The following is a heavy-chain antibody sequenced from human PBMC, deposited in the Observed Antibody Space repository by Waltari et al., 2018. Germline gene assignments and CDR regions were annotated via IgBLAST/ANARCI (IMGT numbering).Heavy chain of an antibody. D-gene: IGHD5-18*01. CDR1: GGSFSGYY. Sequence: QVQLQQWGAGLLKPSETLSLTCAVYGGSFSGYYWSWIRQPPGKGLEWIGEINHSGSTNYNPSLKSRVTISVDTSKNQFSLKLSSVTAADTAVYYCATGTAMAHWGQGTLVTVSS. V-gene: IGHV4-34*01. CDR2: INHSGST. J-gene: IGHJ4*02. CDR3: ATGTAMAH.